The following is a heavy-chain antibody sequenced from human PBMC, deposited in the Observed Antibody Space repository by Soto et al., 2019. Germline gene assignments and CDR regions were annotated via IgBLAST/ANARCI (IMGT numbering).Heavy chain of an antibody. CDR3: ALYSHGWSP. D-gene: IGHD6-19*01. V-gene: IGHV1-46*01. J-gene: IGHJ3*01. CDR1: GHTFTTYY. Sequence: QVQLVQSEAEVKKPGASVKISCKASGHTFTTYYIHWMRQAPGQGLEWMGIINPGGGSTTYAQRFQARVAMTRAKSTSTVYMELSSLRSEDTAVYYCALYSHGWSPWGQGTMVTVSS. CDR2: INPGGGST.